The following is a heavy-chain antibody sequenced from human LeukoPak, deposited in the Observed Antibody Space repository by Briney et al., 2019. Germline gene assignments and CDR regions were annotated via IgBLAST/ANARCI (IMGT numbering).Heavy chain of an antibody. V-gene: IGHV1-3*01. Sequence: GASVKVSCKASGYTFTSYAMHWVRQAPGQRPEWMGWINAGNGNTKYSQKFQGRVTITRDTSASTAYMELSSLRSEDTAVYYCARGKDEWELRGFLRYWGQGTLVTVSS. CDR1: GYTFTSYA. D-gene: IGHD1-26*01. CDR3: ARGKDEWELRGFLRY. CDR2: INAGNGNT. J-gene: IGHJ4*02.